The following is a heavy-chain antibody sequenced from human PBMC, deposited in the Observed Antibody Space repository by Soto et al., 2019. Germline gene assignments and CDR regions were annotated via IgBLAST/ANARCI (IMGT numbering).Heavy chain of an antibody. CDR2: INAGNGNT. CDR3: ARGSRFGELYRPLYYYGMDV. V-gene: IGHV1-3*01. Sequence: ASVKVSCKASGYTFTSYAMHWVRQAPGQRLEWMGWINAGNGNTKYSQKFQGRVTITRDTSASTAYMELSSLRSEDTAVYYCARGSRFGELYRPLYYYGMDVWGQGTTVTVS. CDR1: GYTFTSYA. J-gene: IGHJ6*02. D-gene: IGHD3-10*01.